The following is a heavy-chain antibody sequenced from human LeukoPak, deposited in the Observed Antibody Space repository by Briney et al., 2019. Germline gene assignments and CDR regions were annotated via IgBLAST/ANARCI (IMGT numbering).Heavy chain of an antibody. CDR1: GFTFSSYW. D-gene: IGHD4-23*01. CDR2: IKQDGSEK. CDR3: ARAFYGGNPRVIGY. V-gene: IGHV3-7*04. Sequence: PGGSLRLSCAASGFTFSSYWMSWVRQAPGKGLEWVANIKQDGSEKYYVDSVKGRFTISRDNAKNSLYLQMNSLRAEDTAVYYCARAFYGGNPRVIGYWGQGTLVTVSS. J-gene: IGHJ4*02.